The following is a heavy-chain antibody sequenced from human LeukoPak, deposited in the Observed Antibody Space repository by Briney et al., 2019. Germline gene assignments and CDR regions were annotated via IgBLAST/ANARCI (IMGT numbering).Heavy chain of an antibody. Sequence: GGSLRLSCAASGITFSSSAMGWVRQAPGKGLEWLSTISGSGDNTYYADSVRGRFTISRDNSRSTLYLQMNSLRAEDTALYYCARLVAAAHTDYWGQGTLVTVSS. J-gene: IGHJ4*02. CDR2: ISGSGDNT. D-gene: IGHD6-13*01. V-gene: IGHV3-23*01. CDR1: GITFSSSA. CDR3: ARLVAAAHTDY.